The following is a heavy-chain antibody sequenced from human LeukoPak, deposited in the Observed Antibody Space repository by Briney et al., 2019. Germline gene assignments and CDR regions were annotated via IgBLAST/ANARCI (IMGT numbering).Heavy chain of an antibody. V-gene: IGHV4-34*01. CDR3: ARSSPFDS. Sequence: SETLSLTCAVYGGSFSGYYWSWICQPPGKGLEWIGEINHSGSTNYNPSLKSRVTISVDTSKNQFSLKLNSVTPEDTAVYYCARSSPFDSWGQGTLVTVSS. CDR2: INHSGST. CDR1: GGSFSGYY. J-gene: IGHJ4*02. D-gene: IGHD6-13*01.